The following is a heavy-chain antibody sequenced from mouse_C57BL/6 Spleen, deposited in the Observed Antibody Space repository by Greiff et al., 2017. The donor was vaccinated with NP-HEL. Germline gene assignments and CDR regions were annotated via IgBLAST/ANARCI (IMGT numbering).Heavy chain of an antibody. D-gene: IGHD2-4*01. Sequence: EVMLVESGGGLVKPGGSLKLSCAASGFTFSDYGMHWVRQAPEKGLEWVAYISSGSSTIYYADTVKGRFTISRDNAKNTLFLQMTSLRSEDTAMYYCASSYYDYLAYWGQGTLVTVSA. CDR1: GFTFSDYG. J-gene: IGHJ3*01. V-gene: IGHV5-17*01. CDR3: ASSYYDYLAY. CDR2: ISSGSSTI.